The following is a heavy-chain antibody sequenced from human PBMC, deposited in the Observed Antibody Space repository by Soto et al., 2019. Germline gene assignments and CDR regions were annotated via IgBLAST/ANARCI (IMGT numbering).Heavy chain of an antibody. J-gene: IGHJ3*02. Sequence: SETLSLTCTVSGGSISSYYWSWIRQPPGKGLEWIGYIYYRGSTNYNPSLKSRVTISVDTSKNQFSLKLSSVTAADTAVYYCARQQWLVLNAFDIWGQGTMVTVSS. D-gene: IGHD6-19*01. V-gene: IGHV4-59*01. CDR1: GGSISSYY. CDR2: IYYRGST. CDR3: ARQQWLVLNAFDI.